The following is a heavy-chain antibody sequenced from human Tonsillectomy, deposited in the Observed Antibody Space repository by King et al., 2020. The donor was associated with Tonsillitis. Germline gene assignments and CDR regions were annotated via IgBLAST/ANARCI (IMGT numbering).Heavy chain of an antibody. J-gene: IGHJ4*02. CDR2: IYPGDSDT. Sequence: QLVQSGAEVKKPGESLKISCKGSGYSFTSYWIGWVRQMPGKGLGWMGIIYPGDSDTRYSPSFQGQVTISADKSISTAYLQWSSLKASDTAMYYCARPVGVVTTNLDYFDYWGQGTLVTVSS. CDR1: GYSFTSYW. D-gene: IGHD2-21*02. CDR3: ARPVGVVTTNLDYFDY. V-gene: IGHV5-51*03.